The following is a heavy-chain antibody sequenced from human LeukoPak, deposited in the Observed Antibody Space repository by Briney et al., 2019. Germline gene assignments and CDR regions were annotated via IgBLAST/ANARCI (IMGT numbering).Heavy chain of an antibody. D-gene: IGHD3-9*01. CDR2: ISGSGGRT. CDR1: GFTFSTYA. CDR3: VTNWSLDY. V-gene: IGHV3-23*01. Sequence: GGSLRLSCAASGFTFSTYAMSWVRQAPGKGLEWVSGISGSGGRTNYAGSVKGRFTISRDSSKNTLYLQMNSLRAEDTALYYCVTNWSLDYWGQGTLVTVSS. J-gene: IGHJ4*02.